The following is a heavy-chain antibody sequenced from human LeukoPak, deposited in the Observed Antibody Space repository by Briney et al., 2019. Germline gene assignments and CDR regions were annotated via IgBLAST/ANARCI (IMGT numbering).Heavy chain of an antibody. Sequence: SSALVSCKASGGTFSSYAISWVRQPPGQGLVWMVGIIPIFGRANYDHKLKGRVTITTDKSKSTVSMELSCLSSEDTAVYYCASPLWYGELAQRNYYYYYMDVWGKGTTVTVSS. J-gene: IGHJ6*03. V-gene: IGHV1-69*05. CDR2: IIPIFGRA. CDR1: GGTFSSYA. D-gene: IGHD3-10*01. CDR3: ASPLWYGELAQRNYYYYYMDV.